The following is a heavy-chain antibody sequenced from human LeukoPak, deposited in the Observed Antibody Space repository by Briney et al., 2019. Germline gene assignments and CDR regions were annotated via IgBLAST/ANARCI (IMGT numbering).Heavy chain of an antibody. Sequence: GGSLRLSCAASGFTFSSYIMTWVRQAPGKGLEWVVSISSSSGYIYYADSVKGRFTISRDNAKNSLYLQMNSLRAEDTAVYYCAREGTPAAGDWGQGTLVTVSS. CDR3: AREGTPAAGD. V-gene: IGHV3-21*06. J-gene: IGHJ4*02. CDR1: GFTFSSYI. CDR2: ISSSSGYI. D-gene: IGHD6-13*01.